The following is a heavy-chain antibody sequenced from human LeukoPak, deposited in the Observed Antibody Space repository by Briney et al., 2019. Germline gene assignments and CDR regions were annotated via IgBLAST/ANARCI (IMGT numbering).Heavy chain of an antibody. CDR2: ISYDGSNK. CDR1: GFTFSSYG. Sequence: GRSLRLSCAASGFTFSSYGMPWVRQAPGKGLEWVAVISYDGSNKYYADSVKGRFTISRDNSKNTLYLQMNSLRAEDTAVYYCAKDLTVVPAARYFDYWGQGTLVTVSS. J-gene: IGHJ4*02. D-gene: IGHD2-2*01. V-gene: IGHV3-30*18. CDR3: AKDLTVVPAARYFDY.